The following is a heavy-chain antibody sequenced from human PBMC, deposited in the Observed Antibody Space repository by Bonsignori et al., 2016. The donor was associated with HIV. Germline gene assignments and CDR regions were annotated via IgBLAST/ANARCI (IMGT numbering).Heavy chain of an antibody. Sequence: QVQLQESGPGLVKPSETLSLTCTVSGYSISSGYYWGWIRQPPGKGLEWIGSIYHSGSTYYNPSLKSRVTISVDTSKNHFSLKLSSVTAADTAVYYCARGGGYCSGGTCYTWFDPWGQGTLVTVSS. CDR3: ARGGGYCSGGTCYTWFDP. CDR1: GYSISSGYY. CDR2: IYHSGST. V-gene: IGHV4-38-2*02. D-gene: IGHD2-15*01. J-gene: IGHJ5*02.